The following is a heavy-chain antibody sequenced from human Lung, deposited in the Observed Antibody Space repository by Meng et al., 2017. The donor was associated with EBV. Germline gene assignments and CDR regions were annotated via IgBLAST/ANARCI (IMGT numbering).Heavy chain of an antibody. D-gene: IGHD3-3*02. CDR3: ARPFSSIRSPRLDPFGD. V-gene: IGHV4-39*01. CDR2: VHYSGST. J-gene: IGHJ4*02. CDR1: GRSIGSFYS. Sequence: QLRLQERGPGQVKHSETLSLPCPVSGRSIGSFYSVGCIREPAGRGVGWFGSVHYSGSTYYSPSLNSRITVSVDTSKNQFSLRLTSVTAADTAVYFCARPFSSIRSPRLDPFGDWGQGTLVTVSS.